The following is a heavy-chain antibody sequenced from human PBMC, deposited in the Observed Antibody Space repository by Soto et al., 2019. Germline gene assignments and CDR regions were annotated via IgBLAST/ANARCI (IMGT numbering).Heavy chain of an antibody. CDR3: ARGQVRGVTYYYYYYMDV. D-gene: IGHD3-10*01. CDR2: IHPNSGGT. J-gene: IGHJ6*03. CDR1: GYTFTGYY. Sequence: ASVKVSCKASGYTFTGYYMNWVRQAPGQGLEWMGWIHPNSGGTNYAQKFQGWVTMTRDTSISTAYMELSRLRSDDTAVYYCARGQVRGVTYYYYYYMDVWGKGT. V-gene: IGHV1-2*04.